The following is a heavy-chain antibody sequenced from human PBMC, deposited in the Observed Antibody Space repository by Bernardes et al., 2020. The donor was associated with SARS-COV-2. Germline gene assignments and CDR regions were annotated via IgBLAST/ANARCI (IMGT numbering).Heavy chain of an antibody. Sequence: GWSLRLSCAASGFTVSSNYMSWVRQAPGKGLEWVSVIYSGGSTYYADSVKGRFTISRDNSKNTLYLQMNSLRAEDTAVYYCARDTVRFLERGGAFDIWGQGTMVTVSS. J-gene: IGHJ3*02. CDR2: IYSGGST. D-gene: IGHD3-3*01. V-gene: IGHV3-53*01. CDR3: ARDTVRFLERGGAFDI. CDR1: GFTVSSNY.